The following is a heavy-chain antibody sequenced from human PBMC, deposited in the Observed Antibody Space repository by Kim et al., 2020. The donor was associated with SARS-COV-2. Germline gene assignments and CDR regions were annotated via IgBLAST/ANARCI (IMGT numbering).Heavy chain of an antibody. J-gene: IGHJ3*02. CDR3: VRDRVSATGSPDPFDI. CDR2: IRSSGVTI. V-gene: IGHV3-48*02. Sequence: GGSLRLSCAASGFTFSSYSMNWVRQAPGKGLEWVSYIRSSGVTIYYADSVKGLFTISRDNAKNSVYLQMNSLRDDDTAVYYCVRDRVSATGSPDPFDIWGQGTMVIVSS. D-gene: IGHD6-25*01. CDR1: GFTFSSYS.